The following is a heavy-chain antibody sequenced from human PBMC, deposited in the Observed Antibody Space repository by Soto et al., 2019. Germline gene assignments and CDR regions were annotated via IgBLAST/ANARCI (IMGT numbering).Heavy chain of an antibody. CDR2: IIPIFGTA. CDR1: GGTFSSYA. J-gene: IGHJ4*02. V-gene: IGHV1-69*01. D-gene: IGHD5-18*01. Sequence: QVQLVQSGAEVKKPGSSVKVSCKASGGTFSSYAISCVRQAPGQGLKWMGGIIPIFGTANYAQKFQGRVTITADESTSTAYMELSSLRSEVTAVYYCAISVDTAMVREDYWGQGTLVTVSS. CDR3: AISVDTAMVREDY.